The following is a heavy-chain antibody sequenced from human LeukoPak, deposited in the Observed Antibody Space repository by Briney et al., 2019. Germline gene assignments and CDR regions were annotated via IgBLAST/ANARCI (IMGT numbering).Heavy chain of an antibody. V-gene: IGHV3-21*01. J-gene: IGHJ3*02. Sequence: QPGGTLRLSCAASGFTFNSYGMSWVRQAPGKGLEWVSSITGSGATTHYADSVKGRFTISRDNAKNSLYLQVNSLRAEDTAVYYCARGSRFGVVERDAFDIWGLGTMVTVSS. CDR1: GFTFNSYG. D-gene: IGHD3-3*01. CDR2: ITGSGATT. CDR3: ARGSRFGVVERDAFDI.